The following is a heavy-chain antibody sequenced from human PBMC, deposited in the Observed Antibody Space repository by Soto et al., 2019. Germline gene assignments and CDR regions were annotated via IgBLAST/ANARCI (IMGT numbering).Heavy chain of an antibody. CDR2: LSSGSFYI. CDR3: AREANTIYAPHGLDV. D-gene: IGHD3-3*01. Sequence: GGSLRLSCAVSGFPFDAYSMSWVRQAPGQGLEWLASLSSGSFYIFHADSIRGRFTISRDDAKNLLFLQMNSLTIEDTATYYCAREANTIYAPHGLDVWGQGTAVTVSS. CDR1: GFPFDAYS. V-gene: IGHV3-21*01. J-gene: IGHJ6*02.